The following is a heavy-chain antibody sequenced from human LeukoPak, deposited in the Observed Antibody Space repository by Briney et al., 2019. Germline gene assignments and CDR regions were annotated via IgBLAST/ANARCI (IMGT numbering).Heavy chain of an antibody. J-gene: IGHJ6*02. D-gene: IGHD2-15*01. V-gene: IGHV1-69*04. CDR3: ASKGYCRGGSCYTDYYYGMDV. CDR2: IIPIFGIA. CDR1: GDTFSSYA. Sequence: SVKVSCKASGDTFSSYAISWVRQAPGQGLEWMGRIIPIFGIANYAQKFQGRVTMTADKSTSTAYMELSSLRSEDTAVYYCASKGYCRGGSCYTDYYYGMDVWGQGTTVTVSS.